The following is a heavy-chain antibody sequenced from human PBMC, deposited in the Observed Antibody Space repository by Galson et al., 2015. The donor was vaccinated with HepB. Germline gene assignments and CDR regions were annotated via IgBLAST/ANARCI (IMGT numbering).Heavy chain of an antibody. D-gene: IGHD3-16*01. CDR3: ARDTEDELIQFDY. CDR2: ITAYNGNT. Sequence: SVKVSCKASGYTFNSYGISWVRQAPGQGLEWMGWITAYNGNTIYAQKFQGRVTMTTETSTNTAYLDLRSLRSDDTAVYYCARDTEDELIQFDYWGQGTRVTVSS. V-gene: IGHV1-18*01. CDR1: GYTFNSYG. J-gene: IGHJ4*02.